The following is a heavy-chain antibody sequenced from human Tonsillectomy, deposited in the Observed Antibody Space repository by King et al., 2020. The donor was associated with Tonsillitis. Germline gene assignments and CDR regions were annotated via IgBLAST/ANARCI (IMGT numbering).Heavy chain of an antibody. Sequence: VQLVESGGGVVQPGRSLRLSCAASGFTFSSYGMHWVRQAPGKGLEWVAIIWYDGSNTFYADSVKGRFTISRDNSKNTLYLQMNGLRAEETAVYFCARDRGGNYYGTADYWGQGTLVTVSS. CDR1: GFTFSSYG. V-gene: IGHV3-33*08. D-gene: IGHD1-26*01. CDR3: ARDRGGNYYGTADY. J-gene: IGHJ4*02. CDR2: IWYDGSNT.